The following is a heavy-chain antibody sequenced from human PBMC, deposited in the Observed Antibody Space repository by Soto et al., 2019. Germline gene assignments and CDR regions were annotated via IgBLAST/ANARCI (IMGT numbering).Heavy chain of an antibody. CDR2: ISASGGTT. J-gene: IGHJ4*02. CDR1: GFTFSSYA. Sequence: PGGSLRLSCVSSGFTFSSYAMSWVRQAPGKGLEWASVISASGGTTYYADSVKGRFTISRDNAKNTLYLQMNSLRAEDTAIYYCAKAAYTVTRSFDCWGQGTLVTVSS. D-gene: IGHD4-17*01. V-gene: IGHV3-23*01. CDR3: AKAAYTVTRSFDC.